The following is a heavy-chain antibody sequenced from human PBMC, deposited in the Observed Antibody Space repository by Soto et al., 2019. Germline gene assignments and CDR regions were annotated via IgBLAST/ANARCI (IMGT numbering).Heavy chain of an antibody. Sequence: ASVKVSCKASGYTFTSYAMHWVRQAPGQRLEWMGWINAGNGNTKYSQKFQGRVTITRDTSASTAYMELSSLRSEDTAVYYCARDHENVIVTAAMGWFDPWGQGTLVTVSS. CDR1: GYTFTSYA. CDR2: INAGNGNT. V-gene: IGHV1-3*01. J-gene: IGHJ5*02. D-gene: IGHD2-2*01. CDR3: ARDHENVIVTAAMGWFDP.